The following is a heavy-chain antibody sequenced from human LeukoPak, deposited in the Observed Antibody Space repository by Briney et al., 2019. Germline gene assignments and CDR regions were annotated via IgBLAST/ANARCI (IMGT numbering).Heavy chain of an antibody. CDR3: ARDFRSYNWFDP. CDR1: GGTFSSYA. J-gene: IGHJ5*02. D-gene: IGHD6-6*01. CDR2: IIPIFGTA. V-gene: IGHV1-69*05. Sequence: SVKVSCKASGGTFSSYAISWVRQAPGQGLEWMGGIIPIFGTANYAQKFQGRVTITTDGSTSTAYMELSSLRSEDTAVYYCARDFRSYNWFDPWGQGTLVTVSS.